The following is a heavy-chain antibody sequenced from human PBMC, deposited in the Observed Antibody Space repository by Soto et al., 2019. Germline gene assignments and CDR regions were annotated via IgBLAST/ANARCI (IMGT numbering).Heavy chain of an antibody. CDR1: GYTFTSYG. V-gene: IGHV1-18*01. J-gene: IGHJ6*02. CDR2: ISAYNGNT. Sequence: GASVKVSCKASGYTFTSYGISWVRQAPGQGLEWMGWISAYNGNTNYAQKLQGRVTMTTDTSTSTAYMELRSLRSDDTAVYYCARDTYRVVVAAVGMDVWGQGTTVTVSS. CDR3: ARDTYRVVVAAVGMDV. D-gene: IGHD2-15*01.